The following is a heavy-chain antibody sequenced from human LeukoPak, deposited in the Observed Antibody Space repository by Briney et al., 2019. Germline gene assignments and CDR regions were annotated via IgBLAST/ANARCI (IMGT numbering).Heavy chain of an antibody. J-gene: IGHJ4*02. Sequence: SQTLSLTCTVSGGSISSYYWSWIRQPPGKGLEWIGYIYYSGSTNYNPSLKSRVTISVDTSKNQFSLKLSSVTAADTAVYYCARCSIESGFDYWGQGTLVTVSS. V-gene: IGHV4-59*01. CDR2: IYYSGST. CDR1: GGSISSYY. D-gene: IGHD2-21*01. CDR3: ARCSIESGFDY.